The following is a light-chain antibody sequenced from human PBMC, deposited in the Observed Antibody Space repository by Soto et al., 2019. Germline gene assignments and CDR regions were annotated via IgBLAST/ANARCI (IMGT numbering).Light chain of an antibody. Sequence: QSALTQPASVSGSPGQSITISCTGTSSDVGSYNLVSWYQQHPGKAPKLVIYEVTQRPSGVSSRFSGSNSGNTASLTISGLQAEDEADYYCCSYAGSTTFYVFGSGTKVTVL. CDR3: CSYAGSTTFYV. CDR2: EVT. J-gene: IGLJ1*01. V-gene: IGLV2-23*02. CDR1: SSDVGSYNL.